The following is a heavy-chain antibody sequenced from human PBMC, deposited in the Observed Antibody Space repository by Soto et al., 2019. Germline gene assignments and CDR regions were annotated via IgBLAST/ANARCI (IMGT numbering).Heavy chain of an antibody. CDR1: GGSISSGDYY. D-gene: IGHD2-2*01. J-gene: IGHJ4*02. Sequence: SETLSLTCTVSGGSISSGDYYWSWIRQPPGKGLEWIGYIYYSGSTYYNPSLKSRVTISVDTSKNQFSLKLSSVTAADTAVYYCARAGCGSTSCYVPQYHFDYWGQGTLVTVSS. CDR2: IYYSGST. CDR3: ARAGCGSTSCYVPQYHFDY. V-gene: IGHV4-30-4*01.